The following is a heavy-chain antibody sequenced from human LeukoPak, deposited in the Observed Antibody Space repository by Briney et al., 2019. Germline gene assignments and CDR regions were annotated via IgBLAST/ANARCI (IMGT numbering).Heavy chain of an antibody. CDR2: IWYDGSNK. J-gene: IGHJ4*02. D-gene: IGHD3-9*01. V-gene: IGHV3-33*01. CDR3: TRTTGNHFDH. Sequence: PGGSLRLSCAASGFSFSNYAMHWVRQAPGMGLEWVTIIWYDGSNKDYADSVKGRFTISRDNSKNTLYLQMNSLRAEDTALYYCTRTTGNHFDHWGQGTLVTVSS. CDR1: GFSFSNYA.